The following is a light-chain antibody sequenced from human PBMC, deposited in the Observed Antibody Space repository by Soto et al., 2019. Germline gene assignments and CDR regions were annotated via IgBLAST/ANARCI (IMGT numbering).Light chain of an antibody. V-gene: IGKV3-15*01. J-gene: IGKJ1*01. CDR2: GAS. CDR1: QSISNN. Sequence: ELAMTQSTATLSVSPGERATLSCRASQSISNNLAWYHQRPGQAPMLLIYGASTRATGIPVMFSGSGSGTEFTLTISSLQSEDFAVYYCQQYNNWWTLGQGTSVVIK. CDR3: QQYNNWWT.